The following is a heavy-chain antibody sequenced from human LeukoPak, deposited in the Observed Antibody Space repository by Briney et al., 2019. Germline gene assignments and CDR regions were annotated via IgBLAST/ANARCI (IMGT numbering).Heavy chain of an antibody. V-gene: IGHV4-38-2*01. CDR1: GYSISSGYY. J-gene: IGHJ5*02. CDR3: ARHVLGVVVPAASWFDP. D-gene: IGHD2-2*01. Sequence: TSETLSLTCAVSGYSISSGYYWGWIRQPPGKGLEWIGSIYHSGSTYYNPSLKSRVTISVDTSKNQFSLKLSSVTAADTAVYYCARHVLGVVVPAASWFDPWGQGTLVTVSS. CDR2: IYHSGST.